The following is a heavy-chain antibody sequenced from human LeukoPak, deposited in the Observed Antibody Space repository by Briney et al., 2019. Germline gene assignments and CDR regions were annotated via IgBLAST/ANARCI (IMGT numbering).Heavy chain of an antibody. CDR2: ISAYNDNT. Sequence: GASVKVSCKASGYTFTSYGISWVRQAPGQGLEWMGWISAYNDNTNYAQKLLGRVTMTTDTSTSTAYMELRSLRSDDTAVYYCARDTPGLYDSSDYYYLSLYAFDIWGQGTMVTVSS. V-gene: IGHV1-18*01. D-gene: IGHD3-22*01. CDR1: GYTFTSYG. CDR3: ARDTPGLYDSSDYYYLSLYAFDI. J-gene: IGHJ3*02.